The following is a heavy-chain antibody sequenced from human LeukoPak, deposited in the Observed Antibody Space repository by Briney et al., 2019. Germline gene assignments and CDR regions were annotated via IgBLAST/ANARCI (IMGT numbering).Heavy chain of an antibody. D-gene: IGHD2-2*01. V-gene: IGHV3-30*02. J-gene: IGHJ4*02. Sequence: GGSLRLSCAESGFTFSSYGMHWVRQAPGKGLEWVALIQYDGSNKYYPDSVKGRFTISRDNSKNTLYLQMNSLRAEDTAVYYCAKGTIRYCSSTGCYIDYWGQGTLVTVSS. CDR3: AKGTIRYCSSTGCYIDY. CDR1: GFTFSSYG. CDR2: IQYDGSNK.